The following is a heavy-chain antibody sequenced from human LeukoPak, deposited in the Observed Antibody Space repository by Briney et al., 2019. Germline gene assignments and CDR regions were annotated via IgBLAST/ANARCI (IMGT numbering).Heavy chain of an antibody. V-gene: IGHV4-34*01. CDR1: GGSFSGYY. CDR2: INHSGST. D-gene: IGHD4-11*01. J-gene: IGHJ6*02. CDR3: ARVYGNTVTTWHTYYYYGMDV. Sequence: SETLSLTCAVYGGSFSGYYWSWIRQPPGKGLEWIGEINHSGSTNYNPSLKSRVTISVDTSKNRFSLKLSSVTAADTAVYYCARVYGNTVTTWHTYYYYGMDVWGQGTTVTVSS.